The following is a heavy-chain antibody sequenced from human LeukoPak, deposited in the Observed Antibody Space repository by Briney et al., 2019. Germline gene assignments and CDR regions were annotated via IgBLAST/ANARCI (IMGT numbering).Heavy chain of an antibody. V-gene: IGHV3-53*01. J-gene: IGHJ4*02. CDR3: ARDVPSYSSSWGFDY. CDR2: IYSDNT. D-gene: IGHD6-13*01. Sequence: GGSLRLSCTVSGFTVSSNSMSWVRQAPGKGLEWVSFIYSDNTHYSDSVKGRFTISRDNSKNTLYLQMNSLRAEDTAVYYCARDVPSYSSSWGFDYWGQGTLVTVSS. CDR1: GFTVSSNS.